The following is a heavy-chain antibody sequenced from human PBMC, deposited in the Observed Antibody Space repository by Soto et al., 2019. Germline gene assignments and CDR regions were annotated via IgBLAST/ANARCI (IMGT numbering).Heavy chain of an antibody. V-gene: IGHV3-33*01. CDR2: IWYDGSEK. D-gene: IGHD3-3*01. J-gene: IGHJ5*02. CDR1: GFTFRNHG. Sequence: QVQLVESGGGVVQPGRSLRLSCAGSGFTFRNHGMHWIRQSPGKGLEWLAVIWYDGSEKYYADSVKGRFTISRDNSKNTLYLQMNSLKVEDTAIYYCASWSNNKVVDPWGQGTVVTVS. CDR3: ASWSNNKVVDP.